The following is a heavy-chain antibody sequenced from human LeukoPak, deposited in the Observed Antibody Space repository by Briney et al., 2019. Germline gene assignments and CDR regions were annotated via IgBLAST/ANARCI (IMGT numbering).Heavy chain of an antibody. CDR3: ARVADFRQSFDF. CDR1: GYTFTAYY. V-gene: IGHV1-2*02. J-gene: IGHJ4*02. D-gene: IGHD3/OR15-3a*01. CDR2: INPNSGGT. Sequence: ASVKVSCKASGYTFTAYYLHWVRQAPGQGLEWMGWINPNSGGTNYAQTFQGRVTMTRDTSISTACMDLSTLRSDDTAVYYCARVADFRQSFDFWGQGTLVTVS.